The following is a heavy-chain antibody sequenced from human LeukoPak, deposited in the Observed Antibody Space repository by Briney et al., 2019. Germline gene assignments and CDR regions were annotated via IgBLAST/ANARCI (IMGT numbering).Heavy chain of an antibody. Sequence: GASVKVSCKASGGTFSSYAISWVRQAPGQGLEWMGGIIPIFGTANYAQKFQGRVTITADESTSTAYMELSGLRSEDTAVYYCARDVEVGATGYFDYWGQGTLVTVSS. CDR3: ARDVEVGATGYFDY. V-gene: IGHV1-69*13. D-gene: IGHD1-26*01. J-gene: IGHJ4*02. CDR1: GGTFSSYA. CDR2: IIPIFGTA.